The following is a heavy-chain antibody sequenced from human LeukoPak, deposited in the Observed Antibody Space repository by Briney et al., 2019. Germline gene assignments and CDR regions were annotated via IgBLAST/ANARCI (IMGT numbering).Heavy chain of an antibody. Sequence: SETLSLTCTVSGGSISSYYWSWIRQPPGKGLEWIGYIYDSGSTNYNPSLKSRDTISVDTSKNQFSLKLSSVTAADTAVFYCASLTTADAFDIWGQGTMVTVSS. V-gene: IGHV4-59*01. CDR2: IYDSGST. CDR1: GGSISSYY. CDR3: ASLTTADAFDI. D-gene: IGHD3-22*01. J-gene: IGHJ3*02.